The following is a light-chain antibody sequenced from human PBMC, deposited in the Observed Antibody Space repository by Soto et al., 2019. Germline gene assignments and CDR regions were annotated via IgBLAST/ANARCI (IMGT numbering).Light chain of an antibody. CDR1: QSIGSW. CDR2: KAS. V-gene: IGKV1-5*03. J-gene: IGKJ1*01. CDR3: QQYNSYWT. Sequence: DIQITQSPSTLSASVGDRVTITCRASQSIGSWLAWYQQKPGKAPKLLIYKASSLESGVPSRFSGSGSRTEFTLTISSLQPDDFATYYCQQYNSYWTFGQGTKVDIK.